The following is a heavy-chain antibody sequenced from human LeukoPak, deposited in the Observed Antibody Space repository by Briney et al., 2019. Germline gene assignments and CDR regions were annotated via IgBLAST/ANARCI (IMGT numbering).Heavy chain of an antibody. CDR3: ARAKSPPYYYGMDV. CDR1: GGSISSYY. V-gene: IGHV4-59*01. CDR2: IYYSGST. J-gene: IGHJ6*02. Sequence: SETLSLTCTVSGGSISSYYWSWIRQPPGKGLEWIGYIYYSGSTNYNPSLKSRVTISVDTSKNQFSLKLSSVTAADTAVYYCARAKSPPYYYGMDVWGQGTTVTVSS.